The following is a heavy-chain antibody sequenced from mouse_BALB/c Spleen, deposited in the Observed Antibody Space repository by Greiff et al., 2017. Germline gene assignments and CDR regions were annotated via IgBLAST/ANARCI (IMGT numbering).Heavy chain of an antibody. CDR1: GCSFTSYW. CDR2: IDPSDSET. CDR3: ASGGGGLLRGGFAY. J-gene: IGHJ3*01. V-gene: IGHV1S127*01. Sequence: QVQLQQSGPQLVRPGASVKISCKASGCSFTSYWMHWVKQRPGQGLEWIGMIDPSDSETRLNQKFKDKATLTVDKSSSTAYMQLSSPTSEDSAVYYCASGGGGLLRGGFAYWGQGTLVTVSA. D-gene: IGHD1-1*01.